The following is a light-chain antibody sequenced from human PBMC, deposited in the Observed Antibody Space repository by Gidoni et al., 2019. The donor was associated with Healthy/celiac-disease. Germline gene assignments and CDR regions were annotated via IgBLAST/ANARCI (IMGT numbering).Light chain of an antibody. V-gene: IGLV1-40*01. CDR1: SSNIGAGHD. Sequence: QSVLTPPPSVSGAPGQRVTIACTGCSSNIGAGHDVHWYQQLPGTAPKLLIYGNSNRPSGVPDRFSGSKSGTSASLAITGLQAEDEADYYCQSYDSSLSGSVFGGGTKLTVL. CDR2: GNS. CDR3: QSYDSSLSGSV. J-gene: IGLJ2*01.